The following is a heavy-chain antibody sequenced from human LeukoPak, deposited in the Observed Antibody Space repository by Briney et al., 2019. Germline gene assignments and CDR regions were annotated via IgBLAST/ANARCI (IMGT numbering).Heavy chain of an antibody. CDR1: GFTFSSYW. D-gene: IGHD6-13*01. V-gene: IGHV3-7*03. Sequence: GGSLRLSCGASGFTFSSYWMSWVRQAPGKGLEWVANIKQDGSEKYYVDSVKGRFTIARDNAKNSLYLQMNSLRAEDTAVYYCARGAGSQYYHYYGMDVWGQGTTVTVSS. CDR3: ARGAGSQYYHYYGMDV. CDR2: IKQDGSEK. J-gene: IGHJ6*02.